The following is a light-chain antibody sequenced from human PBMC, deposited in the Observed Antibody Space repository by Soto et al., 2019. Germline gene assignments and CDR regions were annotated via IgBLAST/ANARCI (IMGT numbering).Light chain of an antibody. Sequence: QSALTQPPSASGSPGQSVTISCTGTSSDVGGYNYVCWYQQHPGKAPKLMISEVSKRPSGVPDRFSGSKSGNTASLTVSGLQADDEADYYCSSYAGSNNPWVFGGGTKLTVL. CDR3: SSYAGSNNPWV. CDR1: SSDVGGYNY. J-gene: IGLJ3*02. CDR2: EVS. V-gene: IGLV2-8*01.